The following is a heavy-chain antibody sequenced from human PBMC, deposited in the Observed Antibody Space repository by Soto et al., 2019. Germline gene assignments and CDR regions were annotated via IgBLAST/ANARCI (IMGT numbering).Heavy chain of an antibody. CDR1: GFTFSSYW. Sequence: PGGSLRLSCAASGFTFSSYWMHWVRQAPGKGLVWVSRINSDGSSTSYADSVKGRFTISRDNAKNTLYLQMNSLRAEDTAVYYCAKETVVVPAAMPSWFDPWGQGTLVTVSS. J-gene: IGHJ5*02. CDR3: AKETVVVPAAMPSWFDP. V-gene: IGHV3-74*01. CDR2: INSDGSST. D-gene: IGHD2-2*01.